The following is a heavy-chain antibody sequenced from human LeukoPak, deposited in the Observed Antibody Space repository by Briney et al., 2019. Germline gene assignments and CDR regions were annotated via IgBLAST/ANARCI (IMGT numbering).Heavy chain of an antibody. CDR3: ARRTPRYYYGSGIVYFDY. V-gene: IGHV4-30-4*07. J-gene: IGHJ4*02. CDR2: IYYSGST. Sequence: SETLSLTCAVSGCSISSGGYSWSWIRQPPGKGLEWIGYIYYSGSTYYNPSLKSRVTISVDTSKNQFSLKLSSVTAADTAVYYCARRTPRYYYGSGIVYFDYWGQGTLVTVSS. D-gene: IGHD3-10*01. CDR1: GCSISSGGYS.